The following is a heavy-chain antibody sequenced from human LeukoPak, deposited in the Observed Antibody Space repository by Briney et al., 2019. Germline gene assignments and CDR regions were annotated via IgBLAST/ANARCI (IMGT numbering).Heavy chain of an antibody. CDR3: ARIPLSVDY. CDR2: IYYSGST. V-gene: IGHV4-59*11. CDR1: GGSISSHY. J-gene: IGHJ4*02. D-gene: IGHD3-16*02. Sequence: PSETLSLTCTVSGGSISSHYWSWIRQPPGKGLEWIGYIYYSGSTNYNPSLKSRVTISVDTSKNQFSLKLSSVTAADTAVYYCARIPLSVDYWGQGTLVTVSS.